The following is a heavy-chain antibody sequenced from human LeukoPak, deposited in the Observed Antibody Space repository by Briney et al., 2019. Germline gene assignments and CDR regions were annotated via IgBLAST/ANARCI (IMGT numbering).Heavy chain of an antibody. J-gene: IGHJ6*03. Sequence: SDTLSLTCAVYGGSFSGYYWSWIRQPPGKGLEWIGEINHSGSTNYNPSLKSRVTISADTSKNQLSLKLSSVTAADTSVYYCARTGDPGGYYYYMDVWGKGTTVTVSS. CDR1: GGSFSGYY. D-gene: IGHD2-21*02. CDR2: INHSGST. CDR3: ARTGDPGGYYYYMDV. V-gene: IGHV4-34*01.